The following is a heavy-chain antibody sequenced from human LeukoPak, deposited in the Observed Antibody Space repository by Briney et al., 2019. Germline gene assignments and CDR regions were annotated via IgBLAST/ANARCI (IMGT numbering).Heavy chain of an antibody. CDR2: ISGSGGST. V-gene: IGHV3-23*01. J-gene: IGHJ4*02. CDR1: GLTFGSYW. CDR3: AKEGKYQLPYGDY. Sequence: GGSLRLSCAASGLTFGSYWMSWVRQAPGKGLEWVSAISGSGGSTYYADSVKGRFTISRDNSKNTLYLQMNSLRAEDTAVYYCAKEGKYQLPYGDYWGQGTLVTVSS. D-gene: IGHD2-2*02.